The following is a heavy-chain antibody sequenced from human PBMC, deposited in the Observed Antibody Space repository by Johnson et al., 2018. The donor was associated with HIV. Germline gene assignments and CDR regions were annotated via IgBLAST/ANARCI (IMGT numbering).Heavy chain of an antibody. CDR1: GFTFSSYA. V-gene: IGHV3-33*08. Sequence: QVQLMESGGGVVQPGRSLRLSCAASGFTFSSYAMHWVRQAPGKGLEGVAVIWYDGSNKYYADSVKGRFTISRDNSKNTLYLQMNSLRAGDTAVYYCATSQSGAFDIWGQGTKVTVSS. J-gene: IGHJ3*02. CDR2: IWYDGSNK. CDR3: ATSQSGAFDI. D-gene: IGHD6-6*01.